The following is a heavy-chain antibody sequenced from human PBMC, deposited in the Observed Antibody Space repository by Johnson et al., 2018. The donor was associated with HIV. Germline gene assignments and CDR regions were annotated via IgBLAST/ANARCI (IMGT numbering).Heavy chain of an antibody. CDR2: ISWKSINI. J-gene: IGHJ3*02. Sequence: VHLVESGGGLVQPGTSLRLSCAASGFSIDDFAMHWVRQAPGKGLEWVSGISWKSINIVYAASVKGRFTISRADAKNSLYLQMNSPRDDDTAIYYCVRDTEREAFDIWGQGTMVTVSS. CDR3: VRDTEREAFDI. D-gene: IGHD5-24*01. V-gene: IGHV3-9*01. CDR1: GFSIDDFA.